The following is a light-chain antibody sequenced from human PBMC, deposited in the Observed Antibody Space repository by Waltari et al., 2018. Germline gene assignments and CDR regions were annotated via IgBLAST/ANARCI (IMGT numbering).Light chain of an antibody. CDR3: QHYHSFPYT. V-gene: IGKV1-5*03. CDR1: QSTSTW. Sequence: DIHMTQSPSTLSASVGDSVTITCRARQSTSTWLAWYKQKPGMPPNRLIYEASTLERGVPSRFSGSGSGTEFTLSINSLQPDDFATYYCQHYHSFPYTFGQGTKLEIK. CDR2: EAS. J-gene: IGKJ2*01.